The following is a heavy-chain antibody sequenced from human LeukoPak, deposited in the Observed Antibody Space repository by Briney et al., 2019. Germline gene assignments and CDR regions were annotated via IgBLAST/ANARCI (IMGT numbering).Heavy chain of an antibody. CDR3: ARGYCSSTSCYLYYYYYGTDV. D-gene: IGHD2-2*01. CDR1: GFTFSSYG. Sequence: GGSLRLSCAASGFTFSSYGMHWVRQAPGKGLEWVAVIWYDGSNKYYADSVKGRFTISRDNSKNTLYLQMNSLRAEDTAVYYCARGYCSSTSCYLYYYYYGTDVRGQGTTVTVSS. CDR2: IWYDGSNK. J-gene: IGHJ6*02. V-gene: IGHV3-33*01.